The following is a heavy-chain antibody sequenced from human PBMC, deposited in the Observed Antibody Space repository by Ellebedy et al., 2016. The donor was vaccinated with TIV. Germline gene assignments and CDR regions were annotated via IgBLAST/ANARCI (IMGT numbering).Heavy chain of an antibody. D-gene: IGHD6-19*01. V-gene: IGHV1-8*01. Sequence: ASVKVSCXASGYTFTSYDINWVRQATGQGLEWMGWMNPNSGNTGYAQKFQGRVTMTRNTSISTAYMELSSLRSEDTAVYYCARVGGSGWGNWFDPWGQGTLVTVSS. J-gene: IGHJ5*02. CDR3: ARVGGSGWGNWFDP. CDR2: MNPNSGNT. CDR1: GYTFTSYD.